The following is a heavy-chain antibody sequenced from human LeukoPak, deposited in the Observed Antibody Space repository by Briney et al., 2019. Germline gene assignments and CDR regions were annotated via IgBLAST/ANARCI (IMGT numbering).Heavy chain of an antibody. Sequence: GGSLRLSCAASGFTFSSYSVNWVRQAPGKGLEWVSSISSSSSYIYYADSVKGRFTISRDNAKNSLYLQMNSLRAEDTAVYYCARVSYGGNSFSPVFDYWGQGTLVTVSS. D-gene: IGHD4-23*01. CDR3: ARVSYGGNSFSPVFDY. CDR2: ISSSSSYI. CDR1: GFTFSSYS. V-gene: IGHV3-21*01. J-gene: IGHJ4*02.